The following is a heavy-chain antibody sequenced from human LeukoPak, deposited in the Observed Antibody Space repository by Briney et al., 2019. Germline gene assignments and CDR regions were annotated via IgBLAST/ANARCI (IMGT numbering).Heavy chain of an antibody. Sequence: SETLSLTCTVSGGSISRYYWSWIRQPPGKGLEWIGYIYYSGSTNYNPSLKSRVTISLDTSKNQFSLKLSSVTAADTAVYYCAASGYSTRWYYYDFWGQGTLVTVSS. D-gene: IGHD2-8*01. J-gene: IGHJ4*02. CDR1: GGSISRYY. CDR3: AASGYSTRWYYYDF. CDR2: IYYSGST. V-gene: IGHV4-59*01.